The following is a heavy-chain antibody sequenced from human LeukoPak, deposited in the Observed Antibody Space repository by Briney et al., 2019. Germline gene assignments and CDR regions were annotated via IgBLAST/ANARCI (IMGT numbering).Heavy chain of an antibody. Sequence: PSETLSLTCTVSGGSISSHFWSWMRQPPGKGLEWIGYIYYSGSTYYNPSLKSRFTISLDTSKNQFSLKLTSVTAADTAVYYCARTMVRGIINAPDAFDIWGQGTMVTVSA. V-gene: IGHV4-59*08. CDR2: IYYSGST. D-gene: IGHD3-10*01. CDR1: GGSISSHF. CDR3: ARTMVRGIINAPDAFDI. J-gene: IGHJ3*02.